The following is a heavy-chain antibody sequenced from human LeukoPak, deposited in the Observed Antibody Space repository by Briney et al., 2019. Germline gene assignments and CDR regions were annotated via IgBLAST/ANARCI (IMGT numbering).Heavy chain of an antibody. J-gene: IGHJ4*02. CDR3: AKRADCSDHSFDY. Sequence: GGSLRLSCAASGFSFSRYGMKWVRQAPGKGLEWLSYIRSSDSTTYYADHVKGRSDISRYNGKDSLYLQLYSLRVEDTAVDYCAKRADCSDHSFDYWGQGTLVTVSS. CDR2: IRSSDSTT. D-gene: IGHD2-15*01. V-gene: IGHV3-48*04. CDR1: GFSFSRYG.